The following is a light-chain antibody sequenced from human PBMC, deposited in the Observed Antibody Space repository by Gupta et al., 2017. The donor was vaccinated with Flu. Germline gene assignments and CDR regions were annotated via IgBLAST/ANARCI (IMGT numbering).Light chain of an antibody. CDR2: AAS. V-gene: IGKV1-27*01. J-gene: IGKJ1*01. CDR1: QDISNY. CDR3: QNYNIAPRT. Sequence: DIQMTQSPSSLSASVGDRVTITCRASQDISNYLAWCQQKPGKVPKHLIYAASTLQPGVASRFSGSGSGTDFALTISSLQSEDVATYYCQNYNIAPRTFGQGTKVEIK.